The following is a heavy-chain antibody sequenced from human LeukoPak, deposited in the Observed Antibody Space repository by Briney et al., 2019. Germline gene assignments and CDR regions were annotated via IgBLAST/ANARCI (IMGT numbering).Heavy chain of an antibody. CDR1: GYTFTSYG. J-gene: IGHJ4*02. Sequence: ASVKVSCKASGYTFTSYGISWVRQAPGQGLEWMGWISAYNGNINYAQKLQGRVTMTTDTSTSTAYMELRSLGSDDTAVYYCARDLGYCSSTSCRIDYWGQGTLVTVSS. D-gene: IGHD2-2*01. CDR2: ISAYNGNI. V-gene: IGHV1-18*01. CDR3: ARDLGYCSSTSCRIDY.